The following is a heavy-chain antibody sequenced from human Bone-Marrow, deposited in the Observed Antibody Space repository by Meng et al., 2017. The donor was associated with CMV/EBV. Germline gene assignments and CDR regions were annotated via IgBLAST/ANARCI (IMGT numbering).Heavy chain of an antibody. J-gene: IGHJ4*02. Sequence: SETLSLTCTVSGGSISSGDYYWSWIRQPPGKGLEWIGYIYYSGSTYYNPSLKSRVTISVDTSKNQFSLKLSSVTAADTAVYYCARGSLDFWSGFYAYWGQGTLVTVSS. D-gene: IGHD3-3*01. V-gene: IGHV4-30-4*02. CDR2: IYYSGST. CDR1: GGSISSGDYY. CDR3: ARGSLDFWSGFYAY.